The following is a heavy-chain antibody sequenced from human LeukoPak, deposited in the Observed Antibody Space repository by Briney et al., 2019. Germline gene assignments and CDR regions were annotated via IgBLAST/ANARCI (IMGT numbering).Heavy chain of an antibody. V-gene: IGHV1-2*02. CDR2: INPNSGGT. CDR1: GYTFTGYY. J-gene: IGHJ4*02. Sequence: GASVKVSCKASGYTFTGYYINWVRQAPGQGLEWMGWINPNSGGTNYARKFRGRVTMTRDTSISTAYMELSRLRSDDTAVYYCARAQVEYCSGGRCYSGYWGQGTLVTVSS. CDR3: ARAQVEYCSGGRCYSGY. D-gene: IGHD2-15*01.